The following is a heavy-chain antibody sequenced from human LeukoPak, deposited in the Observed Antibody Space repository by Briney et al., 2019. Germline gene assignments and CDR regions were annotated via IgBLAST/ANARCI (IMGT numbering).Heavy chain of an antibody. CDR1: GFTFSSYS. Sequence: PGGSLRLSCAASGFTFSSYSMNWVRQAPGKGLEWVSSISSSSSYIYYADSVKGRFTISRDNAKNSLYLQMNSLRAEDTAVYYCARAGGDSSSWEYFDYWGQGTLVTVSS. J-gene: IGHJ4*02. CDR3: ARAGGDSSSWEYFDY. CDR2: ISSSSSYI. V-gene: IGHV3-21*01. D-gene: IGHD6-13*01.